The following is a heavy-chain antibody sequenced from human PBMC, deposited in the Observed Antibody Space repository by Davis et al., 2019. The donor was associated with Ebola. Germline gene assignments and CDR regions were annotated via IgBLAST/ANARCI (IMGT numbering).Heavy chain of an antibody. D-gene: IGHD3-16*02. V-gene: IGHV3-48*02. CDR1: GFTFSRYG. CDR2: ISSSSSTI. J-gene: IGHJ4*02. Sequence: GESLKISCEASGFTFSRYGMNWVRQAPGKGLEWVSYISSSSSTIYYADSVKGRFTISRDNAKNSLYLQMNSLRDEDTAVYYCARESYDYIWGSYRYYFDYWGQGTLVTVSS. CDR3: ARESYDYIWGSYRYYFDY.